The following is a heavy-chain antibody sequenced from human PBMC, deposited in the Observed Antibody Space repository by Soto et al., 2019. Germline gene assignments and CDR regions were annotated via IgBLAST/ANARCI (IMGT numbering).Heavy chain of an antibody. CDR3: AREYSSSSWNYYYGMDV. CDR2: ISGSGGST. V-gene: IGHV3-23*01. D-gene: IGHD6-6*01. Sequence: EVQLLESGGGLVQPGGSLRLSCAASGFTFSSYAMSWVRQAPGKGLEWVSAISGSGGSTYYADSVKGRFTISRDNSKNTLYLQMTSLRAEDTAVYYCAREYSSSSWNYYYGMDVWGQGTTVTVSS. CDR1: GFTFSSYA. J-gene: IGHJ6*02.